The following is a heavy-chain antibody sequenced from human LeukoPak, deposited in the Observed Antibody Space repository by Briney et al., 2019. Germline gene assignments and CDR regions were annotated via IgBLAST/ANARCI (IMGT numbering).Heavy chain of an antibody. CDR2: IGYRGST. CDR3: ARHISGYSSVDY. V-gene: IGHV4-59*08. D-gene: IGHD5-12*01. CDR1: GGSISNYY. J-gene: IGHJ4*02. Sequence: SETLSLTCTVSGGSISNYYWSWIRQPPGKGLEWIGYIGYRGSTNYNPSLQGRITISLDTSDNQFSLKVTSVTAADTAVYYCARHISGYSSVDYWGQGTLVTVSS.